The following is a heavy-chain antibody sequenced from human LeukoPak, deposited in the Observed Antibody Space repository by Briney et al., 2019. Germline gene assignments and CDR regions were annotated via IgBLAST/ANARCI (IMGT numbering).Heavy chain of an antibody. V-gene: IGHV4-4*07. CDR3: ARDRILEWSLLRGYYYYYMDV. Sequence: PSETLSLTCTVSGGSISSYYWSWIRQPAGKGLEWIGRIYTSGSTNYNPSLKSRVTMSVDTSKNQFSLKLSSVTAADTAVYYCARDRILEWSLLRGYYYYYMDVWGKGTTVTVSS. J-gene: IGHJ6*03. CDR1: GGSISSYY. D-gene: IGHD3-3*01. CDR2: IYTSGST.